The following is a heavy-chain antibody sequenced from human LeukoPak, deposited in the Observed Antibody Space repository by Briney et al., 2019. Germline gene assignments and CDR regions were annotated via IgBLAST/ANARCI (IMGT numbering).Heavy chain of an antibody. CDR2: MYYSGST. CDR3: ARHEGDYGGVFDV. Sequence: SETLSLTCTVSGGSISTYYWSWIRQPPGKGLQWIGYMYYSGSTNYNPSLKSRLTTSFDTSKNHFSLKLRSVTAADTAVYYCARHEGDYGGVFDVWGQGTTVTVSS. J-gene: IGHJ3*01. CDR1: GGSISTYY. V-gene: IGHV4-59*08. D-gene: IGHD4-23*01.